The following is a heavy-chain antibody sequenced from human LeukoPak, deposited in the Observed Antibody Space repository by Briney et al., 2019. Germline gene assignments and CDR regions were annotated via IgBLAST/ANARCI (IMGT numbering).Heavy chain of an antibody. CDR1: GGSISSSSYY. D-gene: IGHD3-16*01. Sequence: PSETLSLTCTVSGGSISSSSYYWGWIRQPPGKGLEWIGSIYYSGSTNYNPSLKSRVTISVDTSKNQFSLKLSSVTAADTAVYYCARDDPYVYWGQGTLVTVSS. J-gene: IGHJ4*02. CDR2: IYYSGST. CDR3: ARDDPYVY. V-gene: IGHV4-39*07.